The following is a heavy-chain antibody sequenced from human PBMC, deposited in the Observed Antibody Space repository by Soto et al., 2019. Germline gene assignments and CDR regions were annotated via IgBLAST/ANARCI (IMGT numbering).Heavy chain of an antibody. D-gene: IGHD3-22*01. J-gene: IGHJ4*02. CDR3: ARARYDSRGYYYFDY. Sequence: QVQLQQSGPGLVKPSETLSLTCTVSGGSISGYYWSWIRPPPGKGLEWIGYIYYSGSTNYNPSLKSRVTIPLDTSKNQFSLRLRSVTAADTAVYYCARARYDSRGYYYFDYWGQGTLVTVSS. CDR1: GGSISGYY. CDR2: IYYSGST. V-gene: IGHV4-59*01.